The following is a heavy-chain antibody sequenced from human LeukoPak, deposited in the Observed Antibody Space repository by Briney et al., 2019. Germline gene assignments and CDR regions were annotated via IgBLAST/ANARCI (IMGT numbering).Heavy chain of an antibody. CDR1: GFTFSSYW. J-gene: IGHJ5*02. Sequence: ESLKISCAATGFTFSSYWMHWVRQAPGKGLVWVSRINSDGSSTSYADSVKGRFTISRDNAKNTLYLQMNSLRAEDTAVYYCARDSQWLGNWFDPWGQGTLVTVSS. D-gene: IGHD3-22*01. V-gene: IGHV3-74*01. CDR2: INSDGSST. CDR3: ARDSQWLGNWFDP.